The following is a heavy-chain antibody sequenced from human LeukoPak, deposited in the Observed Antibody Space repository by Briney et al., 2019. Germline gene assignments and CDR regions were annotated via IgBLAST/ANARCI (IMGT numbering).Heavy chain of an antibody. Sequence: PGGSLRLSCAASGFTFSSYAMHCVRQAPGKGLEYVSAISSNGGSTYYANSVKGRFTISRDNSKNTLYPQVGSLRAEDMAVYYCARGFPSPDKRPCWGQGTLVTVSS. D-gene: IGHD3-10*01. CDR3: ARGFPSPDKRPC. V-gene: IGHV3-64*01. J-gene: IGHJ4*02. CDR1: GFTFSSYA. CDR2: ISSNGGST.